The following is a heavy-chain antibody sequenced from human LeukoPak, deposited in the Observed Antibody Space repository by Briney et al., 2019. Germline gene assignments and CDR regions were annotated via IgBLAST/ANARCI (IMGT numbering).Heavy chain of an antibody. CDR1: EYTFTSYY. J-gene: IGHJ5*02. Sequence: ASVKVSCKASEYTFTSYYMHWVRQAPGQGLEWMGIINPSGGSTSYAQKFQGRVTMTRDTSTSTVYMELSSLRSEGTAVYYCARDSATGDGWFDPWGQGTLVTVSS. CDR3: ARDSATGDGWFDP. V-gene: IGHV1-46*01. D-gene: IGHD7-27*01. CDR2: INPSGGST.